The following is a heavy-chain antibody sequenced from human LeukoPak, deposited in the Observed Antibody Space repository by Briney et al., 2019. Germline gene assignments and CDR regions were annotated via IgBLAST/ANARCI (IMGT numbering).Heavy chain of an antibody. Sequence: PGGSLRLPCIASGFTFSDDGMHWVRQAPGKGLEWVALIWKDGSQTFYGDSVKGRFIISRDNSRNTLDLQMNSLSAEDTAVYYCVREGIGGTFYRGNFDHWGQGTLVTVSS. D-gene: IGHD2-15*01. V-gene: IGHV3-33*01. CDR1: GFTFSDDG. CDR2: IWKDGSQT. J-gene: IGHJ4*02. CDR3: VREGIGGTFYRGNFDH.